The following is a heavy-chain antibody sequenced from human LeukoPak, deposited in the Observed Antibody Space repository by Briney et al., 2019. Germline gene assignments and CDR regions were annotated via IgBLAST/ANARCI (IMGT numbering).Heavy chain of an antibody. V-gene: IGHV4-61*02. CDR3: ARERGHYYYGSGSYRDWFGP. CDR1: GGSISSGSYY. J-gene: IGHJ5*02. CDR2: IYTSGST. D-gene: IGHD3-10*01. Sequence: SQTLSLTCTVSGGSISSGSYYWSWIRQPAGKGLEWIGRIYTSGSTNYNPSLKSRVTISVDTSKNQFSLKLSSVTAADTAVYYCARERGHYYYGSGSYRDWFGPWGQGTLVTVSP.